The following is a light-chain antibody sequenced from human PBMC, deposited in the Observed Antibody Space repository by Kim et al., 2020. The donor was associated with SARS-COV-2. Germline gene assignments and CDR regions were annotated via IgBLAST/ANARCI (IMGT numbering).Light chain of an antibody. CDR1: QSVASSY. J-gene: IGKJ2*01. CDR3: QQYGSSPPYT. Sequence: SPGARATLSCRASQSVASSYLAWYQQNPGQAPRLLIYGASSRGTGIPDRFSGSGSGTDFTLTISRLEPEDFAVYYCQQYGSSPPYTFGPGTKLEIK. CDR2: GAS. V-gene: IGKV3-20*01.